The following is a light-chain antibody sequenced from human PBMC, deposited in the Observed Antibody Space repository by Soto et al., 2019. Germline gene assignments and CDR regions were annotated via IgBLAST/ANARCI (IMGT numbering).Light chain of an antibody. V-gene: IGKV1-5*03. CDR3: QHSNSEGT. Sequence: DIQMTQSPSTLSASIGDRVTITCRASQSISSWLAWYQQKPGKVPKLLIYRASTLESGVPTRCSGSGSGTDFTLTISSLQPDDFANYYCQHSNSEGTFGQGTKVEIK. CDR1: QSISSW. CDR2: RAS. J-gene: IGKJ1*01.